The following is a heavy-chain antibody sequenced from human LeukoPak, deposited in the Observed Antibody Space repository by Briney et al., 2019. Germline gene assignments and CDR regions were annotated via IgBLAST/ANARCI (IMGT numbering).Heavy chain of an antibody. CDR1: GGSLSGYY. Sequence: PSETLSLTCAVYGGSLSGYYWSWIRQPPGKGLEWIGEINHSGSTNYNPSLKSRVTISVDTSKNQFSLKLSSVTAADTAVYYCARATDSYCSGGSCYLFRGAVSSAGNWFDPWGQGTLVTVSS. J-gene: IGHJ5*02. V-gene: IGHV4-34*01. CDR3: ARATDSYCSGGSCYLFRGAVSSAGNWFDP. D-gene: IGHD2-15*01. CDR2: INHSGST.